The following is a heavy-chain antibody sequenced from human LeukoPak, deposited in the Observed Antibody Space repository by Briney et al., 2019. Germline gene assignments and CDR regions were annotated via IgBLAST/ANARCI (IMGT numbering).Heavy chain of an antibody. CDR1: GGSISSYY. J-gene: IGHJ6*03. Sequence: SETLSLTCTVSGGSISSYYWSWIRQPPGKGLEWIGNIYYSGSTNYNPSLKSRVTISVDTSKNQFSLKLSSVTAADTAVYYCARTPYYYYMDVWGKGTTVTISS. CDR2: IYYSGST. V-gene: IGHV4-59*01. CDR3: ARTPYYYYMDV.